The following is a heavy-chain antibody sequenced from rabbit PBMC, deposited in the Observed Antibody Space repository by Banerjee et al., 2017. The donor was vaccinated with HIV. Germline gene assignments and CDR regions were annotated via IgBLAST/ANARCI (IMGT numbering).Heavy chain of an antibody. CDR2: IYTGSGRT. D-gene: IGHD1-1*01. Sequence: QSLEESGGDLVKPGASLTLTCTASRFSFSSSYYLCWVRQAPGKGLEWIACIYTGSGRTYYASWVNGRFTISRSTSLNTVDLKMTSLTAADTATYFCARGISRTNLWGQGTLVTVS. CDR1: RFSFSSSYY. J-gene: IGHJ4*01. V-gene: IGHV1S43*01. CDR3: ARGISRTNL.